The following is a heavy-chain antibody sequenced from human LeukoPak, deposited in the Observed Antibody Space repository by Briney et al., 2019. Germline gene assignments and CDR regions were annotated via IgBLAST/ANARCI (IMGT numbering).Heavy chain of an antibody. J-gene: IGHJ3*02. CDR2: IRYDGTNT. CDR1: GFIFTTYG. V-gene: IGHV3-30*02. D-gene: IGHD6-6*01. CDR3: AKDRTAARPGEAFDI. Sequence: GGSLRLSCVASGFIFTTYGMHWVRQAPGKGLEWVTYIRYDGTNTYYEESVRGRFTISRDNSKNMLYLQMDSLRDEDMAVYYSAKDRTAARPGEAFDIWGQGTMVTVSS.